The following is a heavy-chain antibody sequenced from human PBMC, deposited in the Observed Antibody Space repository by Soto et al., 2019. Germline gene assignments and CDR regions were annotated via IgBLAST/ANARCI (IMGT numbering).Heavy chain of an antibody. V-gene: IGHV3-23*01. J-gene: IGHJ5*02. Sequence: GGSLRLSCAASGFTFSSYAMSWVRQAPGKGLEWVSAISGSGGSTYYADSVKGRFTISRDNSKNTLYLQMNSLRAEDTAVYYCAKGKRIRYFDWSVPLDPWGQGTLVTVSS. CDR1: GFTFSSYA. D-gene: IGHD3-9*01. CDR3: AKGKRIRYFDWSVPLDP. CDR2: ISGSGGST.